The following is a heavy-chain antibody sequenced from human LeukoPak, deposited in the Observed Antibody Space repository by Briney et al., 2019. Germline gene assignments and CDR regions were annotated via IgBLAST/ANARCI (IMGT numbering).Heavy chain of an antibody. D-gene: IGHD3-22*01. Sequence: SVKLSCKASGGTFSSYAISWVRQAPGHGLEWMGGIIPIFGTANYAQKFQGRVTITADESTSTAYMELSSLRSEDTAVYYCARGGDSSGSTHYWGQGTLVTVSS. CDR2: IIPIFGTA. CDR3: ARGGDSSGSTHY. J-gene: IGHJ4*02. V-gene: IGHV1-69*13. CDR1: GGTFSSYA.